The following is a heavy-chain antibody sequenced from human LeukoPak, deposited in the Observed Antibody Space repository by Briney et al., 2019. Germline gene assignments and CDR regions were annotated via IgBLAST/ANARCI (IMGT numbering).Heavy chain of an antibody. CDR3: AKDLQPDY. D-gene: IGHD5-18*01. V-gene: IGHV3-30-3*01. Sequence: PGRSLRLSCAASGFTFSSYAMHWVRQAPGKGLEWVAVISYDGSNKYYADSVKGRFTISRDNSKNTLYLQMNSLRAEDTAVYYCAKDLQPDYWGQGTLVTVSS. CDR2: ISYDGSNK. CDR1: GFTFSSYA. J-gene: IGHJ4*02.